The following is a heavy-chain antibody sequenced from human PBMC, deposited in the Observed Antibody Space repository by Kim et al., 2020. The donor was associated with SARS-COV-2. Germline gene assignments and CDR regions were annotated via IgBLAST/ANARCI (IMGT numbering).Heavy chain of an antibody. CDR3: AREDTLYGMDV. Sequence: TSYAQKFPGRVTMTRDTSTSTVYMELSSLRSEDTAVYYCAREDTLYGMDVWGQGTTVTVSS. CDR2: T. V-gene: IGHV1-46*01. D-gene: IGHD2-2*02. J-gene: IGHJ6*02.